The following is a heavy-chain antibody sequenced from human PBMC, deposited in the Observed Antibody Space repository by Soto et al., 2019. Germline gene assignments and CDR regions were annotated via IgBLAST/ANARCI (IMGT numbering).Heavy chain of an antibody. J-gene: IGHJ4*01. V-gene: IGHV4-59*11. CDR1: GGSMSGHF. Sequence: QVQLQESGPGLVDPAQTLSLTCTVSGGSMSGHFWSWIRQPPGKGLEWIGTIHASGGTNYNPSLKSRVTISVDTSKNQFSLDLTSVAAADTAVYYCARSRSNWDYWGHGTLVTVSS. D-gene: IGHD4-4*01. CDR2: IHASGGT. CDR3: ARSRSNWDY.